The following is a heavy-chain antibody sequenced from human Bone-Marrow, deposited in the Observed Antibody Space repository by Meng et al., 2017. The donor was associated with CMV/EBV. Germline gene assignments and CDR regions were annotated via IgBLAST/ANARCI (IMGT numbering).Heavy chain of an antibody. D-gene: IGHD5-18*01. Sequence: SETLSLTCTVSGGSISSYYWSWIRQPPGKGLEWIGYIYYSGSTNYNPSLKSRVTISVDTSKNQFSLKLSSVTAADTAVYYCARDAGGGYSYGYGFFGYWGQGTLVTVSS. CDR3: ARDAGGGYSYGYGFFGY. J-gene: IGHJ4*02. CDR2: IYYSGST. CDR1: GGSISSYY. V-gene: IGHV4-59*12.